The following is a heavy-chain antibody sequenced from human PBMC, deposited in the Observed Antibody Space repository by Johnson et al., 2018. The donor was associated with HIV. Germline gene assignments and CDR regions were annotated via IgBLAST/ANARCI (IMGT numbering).Heavy chain of an antibody. Sequence: QVQLVESGGGVVQPGRPLRLSCAASGFTFSSYHMHWVRQAPGKGLEWVAVISYDGKNKYFGDSVKGRFTISRDNSKNTLYLHMNSLRVEDTAVYYCAKAIGDAFDIWGQGTMVTVSS. V-gene: IGHV3-30-3*02. CDR3: AKAIGDAFDI. J-gene: IGHJ3*02. CDR2: ISYDGKNK. D-gene: IGHD2/OR15-2a*01. CDR1: GFTFSSYH.